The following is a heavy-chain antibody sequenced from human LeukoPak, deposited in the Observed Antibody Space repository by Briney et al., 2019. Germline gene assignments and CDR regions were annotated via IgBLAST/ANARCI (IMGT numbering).Heavy chain of an antibody. V-gene: IGHV4-38-2*01. CDR2: IYHSGST. CDR1: GYSISSGYY. Sequence: SETLSLTCAVSGYSISSGYYWGWIRQPPGKGLGWIGSIYHSGSTYYYPSLKSRVTISVDTSKNQFSLKLSSVTAADTAVYYCARVKITMVRGVQYPDYWGQGTLVTVSS. D-gene: IGHD3-10*01. J-gene: IGHJ4*02. CDR3: ARVKITMVRGVQYPDY.